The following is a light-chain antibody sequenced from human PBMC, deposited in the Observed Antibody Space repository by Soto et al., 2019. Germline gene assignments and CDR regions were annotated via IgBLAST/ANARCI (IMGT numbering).Light chain of an antibody. J-gene: IGLJ1*01. V-gene: IGLV2-14*03. CDR1: RGGIGGYNY. CDR3: SSYTSSTTLV. Sequence: SALTQPASVSASPGQSITISCTGTRGGIGGYNYVSWYQQHPGKAPKLMIYDVYHRPSGVSNRFSASKSGNTASLTISGLQAEDEADHYCSSYTSSTTLVFGTGTKVTVL. CDR2: DVY.